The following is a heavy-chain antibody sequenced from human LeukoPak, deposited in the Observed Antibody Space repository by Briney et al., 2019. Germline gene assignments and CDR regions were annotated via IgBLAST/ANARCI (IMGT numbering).Heavy chain of an antibody. CDR3: ARELGGFDH. CDR1: GDSVSSNSAA. CDR2: TYYRSQWYN. Sequence: SQTLSLTCAISGDSVSSNSAAWNWIRQSPSRGLEWLGRTYYRSQWYNEYGVSVKSRLSISTDTSKHQFSLQLSSVTPEDTAAYYCARELGGFDHWGQGRLVAVSS. V-gene: IGHV6-1*01. J-gene: IGHJ4*02. D-gene: IGHD3-16*01.